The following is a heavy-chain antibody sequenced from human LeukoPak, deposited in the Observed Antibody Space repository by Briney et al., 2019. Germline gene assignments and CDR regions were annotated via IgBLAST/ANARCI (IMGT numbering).Heavy chain of an antibody. CDR2: ILYDGSTQ. CDR1: GFTFSTFS. Sequence: GGSLRLSCAASGFTFSTFSMHWVRQAPGKGLEWVAVILYDGSTQYYADSVRGRLTASRDNSKDTLYLQMNSLRVEDTAVYYCARVDCRSTSCSPFDYWGQGTLVTVSS. D-gene: IGHD2-2*01. J-gene: IGHJ4*02. V-gene: IGHV3-30*04. CDR3: ARVDCRSTSCSPFDY.